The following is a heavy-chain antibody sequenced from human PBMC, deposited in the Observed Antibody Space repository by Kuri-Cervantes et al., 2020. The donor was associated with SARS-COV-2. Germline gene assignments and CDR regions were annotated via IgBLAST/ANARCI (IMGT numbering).Heavy chain of an antibody. D-gene: IGHD7-27*01. CDR1: GYSISSGYY. J-gene: IGHJ5*02. CDR3: ARQNWGFDWFDP. Sequence: SETLSLTCAVSGYSISSGYYWGWIRQPPGKGLEWIGSIYHSGSTYYNPSLKSRVTISVDTSKNQFSLKLSSVTAADTAVYYCARQNWGFDWFDPWGQGTLVTVSS. CDR2: IYHSGST. V-gene: IGHV4-38-2*01.